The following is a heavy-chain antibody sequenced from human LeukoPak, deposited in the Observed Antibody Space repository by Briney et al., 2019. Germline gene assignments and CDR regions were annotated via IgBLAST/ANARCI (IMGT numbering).Heavy chain of an antibody. V-gene: IGHV4-4*07. CDR1: GGSISSYY. Sequence: SETLSLTCTVSGGSISSYYWSWIRQPAGKGLEWIGRIYTSGSTNYNPSLKSRVTISVDTSKNQFSLKLSSVTAADTAVYYCARGCIAARPCYFDYWGQGTLVTVSS. D-gene: IGHD6-6*01. J-gene: IGHJ4*02. CDR3: ARGCIAARPCYFDY. CDR2: IYTSGST.